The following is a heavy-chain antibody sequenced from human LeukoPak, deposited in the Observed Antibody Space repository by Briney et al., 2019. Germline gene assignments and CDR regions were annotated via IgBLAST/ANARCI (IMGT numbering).Heavy chain of an antibody. CDR2: ISYDGSKK. J-gene: IGHJ6*02. D-gene: IGHD2-2*01. CDR3: AKERYCSSTSCYENYSYYGMDV. CDR1: GCTFSNYG. Sequence: GGSLRLSCAASGCTFSNYGMHWVRQAPGKGLEWVAVISYDGSKKYDADSVKGRFIISRANSKNTLYLQMNSLRAEDTAVYYCAKERYCSSTSCYENYSYYGMDVWGQGTTVTVSS. V-gene: IGHV3-30*18.